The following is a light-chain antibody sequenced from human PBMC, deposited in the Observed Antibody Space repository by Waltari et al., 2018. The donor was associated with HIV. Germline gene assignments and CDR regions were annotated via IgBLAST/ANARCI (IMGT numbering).Light chain of an antibody. Sequence: NFMLTQPHSVSESPGKTVPISCTRSSGTIASNSVQWFQQRPGSAPLSLIFEDKERPPGVPDRLSGSVDKSSNSDALSISGLETEDEADYYCHSFDLKNKGFGGGTRLTVL. CDR2: EDK. CDR3: HSFDLKNKG. CDR1: SGTIASNS. V-gene: IGLV6-57*03. J-gene: IGLJ3*02.